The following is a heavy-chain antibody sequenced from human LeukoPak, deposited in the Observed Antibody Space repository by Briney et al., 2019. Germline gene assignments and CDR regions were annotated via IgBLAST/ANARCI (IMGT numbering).Heavy chain of an antibody. Sequence: SETLSLTCAVYGGSFSGYYWSWIRQPPGKGLEWIGEINHSGSTNYNPSLMSRVTISVDTSKNQFSLKLSSVTAADTAVYYCARGGETTGYYYGMDVWGKGTTVTVSS. CDR2: INHSGST. CDR1: GGSFSGYY. CDR3: ARGGETTGYYYGMDV. J-gene: IGHJ6*04. V-gene: IGHV4-34*01. D-gene: IGHD1-7*01.